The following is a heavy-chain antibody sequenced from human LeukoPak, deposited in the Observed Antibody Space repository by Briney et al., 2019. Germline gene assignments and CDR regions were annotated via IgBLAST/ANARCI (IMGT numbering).Heavy chain of an antibody. CDR3: ARAYCSGGTCYYYYGMDV. V-gene: IGHV3-23*01. J-gene: IGHJ6*02. CDR1: GFTFSSYA. D-gene: IGHD2-15*01. CDR2: ISGSGGST. Sequence: GGSLRLSCAASGFTFSSYAMSWVRQAPGKGLEWVSAISGSGGSTYYADSVKGRFTISRDSSRNTLYLQMNSLRAEDTAVYYCARAYCSGGTCYYYYGMDVWGQGTTVTVSS.